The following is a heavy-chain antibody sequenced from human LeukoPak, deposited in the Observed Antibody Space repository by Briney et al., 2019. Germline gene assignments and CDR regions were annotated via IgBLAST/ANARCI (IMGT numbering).Heavy chain of an antibody. D-gene: IGHD3-3*01. CDR3: ARVCDFWNGYMDV. Sequence: SETLSLTCTVSGGSISSGSYYWSWIRQPAGKGLEWIGRIYTSGSTNYNPSLKSRVTISVDTSKNQFSLKLSSVTAADTAVYYCARVCDFWNGYMDVWGKGTTVTVSS. CDR1: GGSISSGSYY. CDR2: IYTSGST. V-gene: IGHV4-61*02. J-gene: IGHJ6*03.